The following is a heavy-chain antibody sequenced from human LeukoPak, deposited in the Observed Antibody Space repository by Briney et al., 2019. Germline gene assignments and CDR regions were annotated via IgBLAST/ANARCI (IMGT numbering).Heavy chain of an antibody. CDR1: GFTFSNYG. CDR2: IRYDGSNK. CDR3: ARERYCSSTSCYTGHLDY. V-gene: IGHV3-30*02. J-gene: IGHJ4*02. Sequence: PGGSLRLSCAASGFTFSNYGMHWVRQVPGKGLEWVAFIRYDGSNKYYADSVKGRFTISRDNAKNSLYLQMNSLRAEDTAVYYCARERYCSSTSCYTGHLDYWGQGTLVTVSS. D-gene: IGHD2-2*02.